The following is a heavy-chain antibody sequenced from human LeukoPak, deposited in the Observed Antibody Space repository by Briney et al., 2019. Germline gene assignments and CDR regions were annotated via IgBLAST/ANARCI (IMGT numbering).Heavy chain of an antibody. J-gene: IGHJ4*02. CDR3: AKAACSSTSCYIFDY. CDR2: ISGSGGGT. D-gene: IGHD2-2*02. CDR1: GFTFSSYA. V-gene: IGHV3-23*01. Sequence: GGSLRLSCAASGFTFSSYAMSWVRQAPGKGLEWVSAISGSGGGTYYADSVKGRFTISRDNSKNTLYLQMNSLRAEDTAVYYCAKAACSSTSCYIFDYWGQGTLVTVSS.